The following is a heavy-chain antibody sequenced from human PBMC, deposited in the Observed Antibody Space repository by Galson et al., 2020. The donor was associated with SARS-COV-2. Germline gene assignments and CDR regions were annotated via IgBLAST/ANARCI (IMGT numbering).Heavy chain of an antibody. V-gene: IGHV3-30*18. CDR3: AKMTSGYSSSWYNHYMDV. Sequence: GESLKISCAASGFTFSSYGMHWVRQAPGKGLEWVAVISYDGSNKYYADSVKGRFTISRDNSKNTLYLQMNSLRAEDTAVYYCAKMTSGYSSSWYNHYMDVWGKGTTVTVSS. J-gene: IGHJ6*03. CDR2: ISYDGSNK. D-gene: IGHD6-13*01. CDR1: GFTFSSYG.